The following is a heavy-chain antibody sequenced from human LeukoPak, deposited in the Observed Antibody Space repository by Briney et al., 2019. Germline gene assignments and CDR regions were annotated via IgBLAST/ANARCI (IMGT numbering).Heavy chain of an antibody. J-gene: IGHJ4*02. CDR1: GFTFDDYA. V-gene: IGHV3-9*01. CDR3: AKGSEGIAARPPDY. D-gene: IGHD6-6*01. Sequence: GGSLRLSCAASGFTFDDYAMHWVRQAPGKGLEWVSGISWNSGSIGYADSVKGRFTISRDNAKNSLYLQMNSLRAEDTALYYCAKGSEGIAARPPDYWGQGTLVTVSS. CDR2: ISWNSGSI.